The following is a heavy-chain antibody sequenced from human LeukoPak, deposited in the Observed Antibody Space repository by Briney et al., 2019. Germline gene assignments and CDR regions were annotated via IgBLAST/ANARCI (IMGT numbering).Heavy chain of an antibody. D-gene: IGHD5-18*01. J-gene: IGHJ3*02. CDR1: GGSISSSSYY. CDR2: IYYSGST. V-gene: IGHV4-39*07. CDR3: VTPGDTAMVNAFDI. Sequence: SETLSLTCTVSGGSISSSSYYWGWIRQPPGKGLEWIGSIYYSGSTYYNPSLKSRVTISVDTSKNQFSLKLSSVTAADTAVYYCVTPGDTAMVNAFDIWGQGTMVTVSS.